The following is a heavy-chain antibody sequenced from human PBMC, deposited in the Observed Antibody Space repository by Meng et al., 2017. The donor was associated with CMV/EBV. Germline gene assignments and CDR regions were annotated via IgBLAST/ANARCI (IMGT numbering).Heavy chain of an antibody. CDR2: ISGSGGST. V-gene: IGHV3-23*01. CDR1: FRRYA. CDR3: AKGGPYYYDSSGYLGDDY. Sequence: FRRYAMSWVRQAPGTGLEWVSAISGSGGSTYYADSVKGRFTISRDNSKNTLYLQMNSLRAEDTAVYYCAKGGPYYYDSSGYLGDDYWGQGTLVTVSS. D-gene: IGHD3-22*01. J-gene: IGHJ4*02.